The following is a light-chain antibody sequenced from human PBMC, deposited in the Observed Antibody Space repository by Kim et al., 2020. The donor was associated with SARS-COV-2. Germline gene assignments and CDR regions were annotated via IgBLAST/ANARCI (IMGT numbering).Light chain of an antibody. CDR1: QGISSY. Sequence: DIQLTQSPSFLAASVGDRVTITCRASQGISSYLAWYQQKPGKAPKLLIYAASTLQSGVPSRFSGSGSGTEFTLTISSLQPEDFATCDLYTFGQGTKLEI. V-gene: IGKV1-9*01. J-gene: IGKJ2*01. CDR3: YT. CDR2: AAS.